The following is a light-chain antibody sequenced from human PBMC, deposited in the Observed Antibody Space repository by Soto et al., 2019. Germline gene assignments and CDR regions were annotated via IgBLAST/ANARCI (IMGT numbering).Light chain of an antibody. J-gene: IGKJ3*01. CDR3: QQYGSSLFT. CDR1: QSVSSKY. Sequence: EIVWTQSQGTLSLSPGERATLSCRASQSVSSKYLAWYQQKPGQAPRVLIYGTSIRASGVPERFSGGGSGRDFSLTITRQEPEDLEVYYCQQYGSSLFTFGPGTKVDFK. V-gene: IGKV3-20*01. CDR2: GTS.